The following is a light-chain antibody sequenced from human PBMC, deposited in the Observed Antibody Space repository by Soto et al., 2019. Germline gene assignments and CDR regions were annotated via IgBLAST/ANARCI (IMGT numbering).Light chain of an antibody. CDR3: QHYHSYSEA. V-gene: IGKV1-5*03. CDR1: QTISSW. J-gene: IGKJ1*01. CDR2: KAS. Sequence: DSQVTQSPSTLSGSVGDRVTITGRASQTISSWWAWYQQKRGKAPKLLIYKASTLTSGGPSRFSGSGSGTEFTLTISSLQPDDFATYYCQHYHSYSEAFGQGTNVDI.